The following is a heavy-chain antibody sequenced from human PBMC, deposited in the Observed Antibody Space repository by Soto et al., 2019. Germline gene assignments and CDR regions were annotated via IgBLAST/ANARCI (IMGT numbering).Heavy chain of an antibody. Sequence: SETLYITCAVYDGSFSGYYWSWIRQRPGKGLEWIGEINHSGSTNYNPSLKSRVTISVDTSKNQFSLKLSSVTAADTAVYYCATHSFVGGYFDFIWGQGTTVTVSS. CDR2: INHSGST. J-gene: IGHJ3*02. CDR1: DGSFSGYY. V-gene: IGHV4-34*01. D-gene: IGHD3-9*01. CDR3: ATHSFVGGYFDFI.